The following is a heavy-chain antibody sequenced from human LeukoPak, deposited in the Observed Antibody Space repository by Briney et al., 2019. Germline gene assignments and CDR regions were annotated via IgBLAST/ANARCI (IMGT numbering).Heavy chain of an antibody. CDR2: ISGSGDNT. V-gene: IGHV3-23*01. J-gene: IGHJ4*02. Sequence: GGSLRLSCAASGFTFSNYAMSWVRQAPGEGLEWVSTISGSGDNTYYADSVKGRFTISRDNSKNTLNVQMNSLRADDTAVYYCAKEKVGAMYYFDYWGQGTLVTVSS. D-gene: IGHD1-26*01. CDR1: GFTFSNYA. CDR3: AKEKVGAMYYFDY.